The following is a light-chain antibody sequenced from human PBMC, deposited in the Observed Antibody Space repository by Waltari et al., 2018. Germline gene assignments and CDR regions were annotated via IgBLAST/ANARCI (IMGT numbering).Light chain of an antibody. Sequence: EIVLTQSPATLSLSPGERATLSCRASHSVNWYLAWYQRRPGQAPRLLIYDASNRATGIPARFSGSGCETDFTLTISSLEPEDSAVYYCQQRRNGPLTFGGGTKVEIK. CDR2: DAS. V-gene: IGKV3-11*01. J-gene: IGKJ4*01. CDR1: HSVNWY. CDR3: QQRRNGPLT.